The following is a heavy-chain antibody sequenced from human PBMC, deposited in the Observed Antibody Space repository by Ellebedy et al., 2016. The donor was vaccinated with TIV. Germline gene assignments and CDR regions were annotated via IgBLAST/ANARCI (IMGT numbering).Heavy chain of an antibody. CDR1: GGSISSYY. CDR3: ARVYSSFRYYYYMDV. V-gene: IGHV4-59*01. D-gene: IGHD6-6*01. Sequence: SETLSLTXTVSGGSISSYYWSWIRQPPGKGLEWIGYIYYSGSTNYNPSLKSRVTISVDTSKNQFSLKLSSVTAADTAVYYCARVYSSFRYYYYMDVWGKGTTVTVSS. J-gene: IGHJ6*03. CDR2: IYYSGST.